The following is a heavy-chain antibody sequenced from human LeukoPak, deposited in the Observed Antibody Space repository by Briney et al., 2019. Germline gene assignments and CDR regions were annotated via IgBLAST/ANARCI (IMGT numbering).Heavy chain of an antibody. J-gene: IGHJ4*02. V-gene: IGHV4-34*01. D-gene: IGHD3-10*01. CDR3: ARTGGSGSKFVY. CDR1: GGSFSGYY. CDR2: INHSGST. Sequence: SETLSLTCAVYGGSFSGYYWSWIRQPPGKGLEWIGEINHSGSTNYNPSLKSRVTISVDTSKNQFSLKLSSVTAADTAVYYCARTGGSGSKFVYWGQGALVTVSS.